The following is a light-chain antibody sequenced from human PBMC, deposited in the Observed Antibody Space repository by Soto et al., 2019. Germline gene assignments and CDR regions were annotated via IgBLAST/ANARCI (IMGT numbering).Light chain of an antibody. V-gene: IGKV3-20*01. CDR1: QSVSSNY. CDR3: QQYNNWPPKT. Sequence: IVLTQSPGTLSLSPGERATLSCRAGQSVSSNYLAWYQQKPGQAPRLLIYGASSRATGIPDKFSGSGSGTDFTLTIDGLEPEDFAVYYCQQYNNWPPKTFGQGTKVDIK. J-gene: IGKJ1*01. CDR2: GAS.